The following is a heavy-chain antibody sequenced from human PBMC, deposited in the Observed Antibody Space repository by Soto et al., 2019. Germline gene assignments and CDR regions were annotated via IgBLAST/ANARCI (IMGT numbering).Heavy chain of an antibody. CDR1: GYTFTDSF. Sequence: SVNASCKASGYTFTDSFLHWVRKAPGQCLECMGLINPNNGRTTLAPKFQGRVTLIRDTSINTAYMHLSRLRSDDTAVYYCAREDADRGSFDFGGQGTMVTVAS. CDR3: AREDADRGSFDF. V-gene: IGHV1-2*02. J-gene: IGHJ4*02. CDR2: INPNNGRT.